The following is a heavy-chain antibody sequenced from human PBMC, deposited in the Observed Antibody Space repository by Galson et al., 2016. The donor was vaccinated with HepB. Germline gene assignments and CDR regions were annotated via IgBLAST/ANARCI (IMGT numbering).Heavy chain of an antibody. CDR3: ATQQLLQADKTKTDF. CDR1: GFTFSSYA. V-gene: IGHV3-30-3*01. J-gene: IGHJ4*02. D-gene: IGHD6-13*01. Sequence: SLRLSCAASGFTFSSYALHWVRQAPGKGLEWVAVISYDGTNKHYADSVRGRFTISRDNSKNTLYLQTNSLRPDDTGVYYCATQQLLQADKTKTDFWGQGTLVTVSS. CDR2: ISYDGTNK.